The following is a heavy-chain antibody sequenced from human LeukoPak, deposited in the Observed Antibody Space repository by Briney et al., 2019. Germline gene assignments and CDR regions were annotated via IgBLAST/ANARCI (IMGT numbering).Heavy chain of an antibody. CDR2: INPSGGST. Sequence: ASVKVSCKASGYTFTSYGISWVQQAPGQGLEWMGIINPSGGSTSYAQKFQGRVTMTRDTSTSTVYMELSSLRSEDTAVYYCARDLSARAPYYYDSSGYYLGFGYYYYGMDVWGQGTTVTVSS. CDR1: GYTFTSYG. D-gene: IGHD3-22*01. CDR3: ARDLSARAPYYYDSSGYYLGFGYYYYGMDV. V-gene: IGHV1-46*01. J-gene: IGHJ6*02.